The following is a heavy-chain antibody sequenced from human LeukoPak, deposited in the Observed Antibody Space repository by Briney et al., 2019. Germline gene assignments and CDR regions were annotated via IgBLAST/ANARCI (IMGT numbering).Heavy chain of an antibody. CDR1: GYTFTDYY. V-gene: IGHV1-8*03. D-gene: IGHD4-17*01. CDR3: ARGETVTDFGAGPSIDH. CDR2: MNPNSGNT. J-gene: IGHJ4*02. Sequence: ASVKVSCKASGYTFTDYYMHWVRQATGQGLEWMGWMNPNSGNTGYAQKFQGRVTITRNTSISTAYMELSSLRSEDTAVYYCARGETVTDFGAGPSIDHWGQGTLVTVSS.